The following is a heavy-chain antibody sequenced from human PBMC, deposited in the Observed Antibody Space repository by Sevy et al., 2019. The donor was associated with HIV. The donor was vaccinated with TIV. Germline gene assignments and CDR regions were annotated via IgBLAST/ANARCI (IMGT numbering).Heavy chain of an antibody. Sequence: SETLSLTCSVSGGTIVSSGHYWGWIRQTPGKGVEWIGSIYYNGQTYYNPSLNSRLTISIDTSKNQFSLNLSSVTAADTAIYFCAREAGGYDYDYGMDVWGQGTTVTVSS. J-gene: IGHJ6*02. CDR3: AREAGGYDYDYGMDV. V-gene: IGHV4-39*02. CDR2: IYYNGQT. CDR1: GGTIVSSGHY. D-gene: IGHD5-12*01.